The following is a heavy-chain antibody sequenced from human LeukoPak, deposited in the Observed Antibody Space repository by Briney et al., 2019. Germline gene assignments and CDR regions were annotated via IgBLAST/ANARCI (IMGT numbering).Heavy chain of an antibody. CDR1: GFTFSNYA. CDR3: APGGFDY. CDR2: ISDDGTNN. D-gene: IGHD3-16*01. Sequence: GGSLRLSCAASGFTFSNYAMHWVRQAPGKGLEWVAVISDDGTNNYHADSVKGRFTISRDNSKNTLYLQMNSLRAEETAVYYCAPGGFDYWGQGTLVTVSS. V-gene: IGHV3-30*04. J-gene: IGHJ4*02.